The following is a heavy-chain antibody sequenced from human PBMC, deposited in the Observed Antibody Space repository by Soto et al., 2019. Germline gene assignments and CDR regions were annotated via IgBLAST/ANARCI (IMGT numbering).Heavy chain of an antibody. J-gene: IGHJ6*03. CDR2: INPNSSVT. Sequence: QVQLVQSGSEVKKPGASVTVSCRSSGDTFTDYYMHWVRQAPGQGLEWMGWINPNSSVTKYAQKLQGWVTMTRDTSIRTVYMQLSRLRSDDTAVYYCARESGGATATLDYYYCYMDVWGTGTTVNVSS. D-gene: IGHD5-12*01. CDR1: GDTFTDYY. V-gene: IGHV1-2*04. CDR3: ARESGGATATLDYYYCYMDV.